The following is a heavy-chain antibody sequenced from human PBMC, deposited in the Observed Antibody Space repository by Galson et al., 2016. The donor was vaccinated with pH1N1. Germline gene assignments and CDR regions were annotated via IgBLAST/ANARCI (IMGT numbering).Heavy chain of an antibody. CDR1: GFTFDDYA. CDR3: AKSLWSGDRGYLDY. J-gene: IGHJ4*02. V-gene: IGHV3-9*01. CDR2: ISWNSGSV. D-gene: IGHD3-3*01. Sequence: SLRLSCAASGFTFDDYAMQWVRQAPGKGLEWVSGISWNSGSVGYADSVKGRFTISRDNAKNSLYLQMHSLRPEDTAIYYCAKSLWSGDRGYLDYWGQGTLVTVSS.